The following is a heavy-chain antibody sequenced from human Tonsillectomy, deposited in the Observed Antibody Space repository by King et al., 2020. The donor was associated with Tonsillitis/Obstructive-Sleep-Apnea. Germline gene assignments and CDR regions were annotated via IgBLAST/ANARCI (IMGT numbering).Heavy chain of an antibody. J-gene: IGHJ3*02. CDR1: GYTFTSYY. Sequence: QLVQSGAEVKKPGASVKVSCKASGYTFTSYYMHWVRQAPGQGLEWMGIINPSGGSTSYAQKFQGRVTMTRDTSTSTVYMELSSLRSEDTAVYYCARVPKEGVIGGAFDIWGQGTMVTVSS. CDR2: INPSGGST. D-gene: IGHD3-10*01. CDR3: ARVPKEGVIGGAFDI. V-gene: IGHV1-46*01.